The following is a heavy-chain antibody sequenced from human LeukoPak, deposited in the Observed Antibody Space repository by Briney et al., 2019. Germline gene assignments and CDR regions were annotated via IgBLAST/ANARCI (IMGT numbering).Heavy chain of an antibody. CDR2: IYHSGST. CDR3: AAHFPIAAAVQGSWFDP. D-gene: IGHD6-13*01. Sequence: SETLSLTCTVSGYSISSGYYWGWIRQPPGKGLEWIGRIYHSGSTYYNPSLKSRVTISVDTSKNQFSLKLSSVTAADTAVYYCAAHFPIAAAVQGSWFDPWGQGTLVTVSS. J-gene: IGHJ5*02. V-gene: IGHV4-38-2*02. CDR1: GYSISSGYY.